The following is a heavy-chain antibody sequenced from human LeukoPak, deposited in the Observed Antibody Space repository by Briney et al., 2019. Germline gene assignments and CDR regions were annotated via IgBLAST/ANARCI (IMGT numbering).Heavy chain of an antibody. J-gene: IGHJ4*02. V-gene: IGHV3-15*05. CDR3: RSGYDY. CDR2: IKSKTDSETT. D-gene: IGHD3-22*01. Sequence: GGSLRLSCAASGFTFKNAWMTWIRQAPGKGLEWVGRIKSKTDSETTHYAAPVNGRFIISRHDSTHPVYLQMNTLKTEDTAVYYCRSGYDYWGQGTLVTVSS. CDR1: GFTFKNAW.